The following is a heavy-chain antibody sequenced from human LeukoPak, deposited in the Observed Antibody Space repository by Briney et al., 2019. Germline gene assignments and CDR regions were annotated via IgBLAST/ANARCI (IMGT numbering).Heavy chain of an antibody. Sequence: GGSLRLSCAASGFTFSSYAMHWVRQAPGKGLEWVSAISGSGGSTYYADSVKGRFTISRDNSKNTLYLQMNSLRAEDTAVYYCAKGPSFYDFWSGCLFDYWGQGTLVTVSS. V-gene: IGHV3-23*01. CDR1: GFTFSSYA. CDR3: AKGPSFYDFWSGCLFDY. J-gene: IGHJ4*02. CDR2: ISGSGGST. D-gene: IGHD3-3*01.